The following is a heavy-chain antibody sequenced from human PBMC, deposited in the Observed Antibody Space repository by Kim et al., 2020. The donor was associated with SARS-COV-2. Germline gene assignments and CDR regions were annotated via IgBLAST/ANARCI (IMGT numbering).Heavy chain of an antibody. J-gene: IGHJ6*03. CDR2: INTNTGNP. CDR3: ARGRSRGNVYITSAGPFNYYLDV. CDR1: GYTFTSYA. Sequence: ASVKVSCKASGYTFTSYAINWVRQAPGQGLEWMGWINTNTGNPTYAQGFTGRFVFSLDTSVNTAYVQISSLKTGDTAVYYCARGRSRGNVYITSAGPFNYYLDVWGKGTTVTVSS. D-gene: IGHD1-1*01. V-gene: IGHV7-4-1*02.